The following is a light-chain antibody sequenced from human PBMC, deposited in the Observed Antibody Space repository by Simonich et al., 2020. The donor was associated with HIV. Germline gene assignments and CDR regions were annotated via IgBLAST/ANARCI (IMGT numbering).Light chain of an antibody. CDR3: CSYAGSYTFVV. V-gene: IGLV2-11*01. CDR2: DVS. J-gene: IGLJ2*01. Sequence: QSALTQPRSVSGSPGQSVTISCTGTSSDVGGYNYVSWYQLHPGKAPKLMIYDVSKRPSGVPDRFSGSKSGNKASLTISWLQAEDEDDYDCCSYAGSYTFVVFGGGTKLTVL. CDR1: SSDVGGYNY.